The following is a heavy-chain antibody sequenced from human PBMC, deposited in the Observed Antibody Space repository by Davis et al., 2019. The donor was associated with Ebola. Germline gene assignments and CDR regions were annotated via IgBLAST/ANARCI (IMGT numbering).Heavy chain of an antibody. Sequence: GESLKIPRKGSWYSITPYWISSLRQMPGKGLDWVGRIAPSDSDTRYSPSFQGHVTISVDKSISTTFLQWSSLEASDTAMYYCATHCSTTSCHAPSWGQGTLVTVSS. J-gene: IGHJ5*02. V-gene: IGHV5-10-1*01. CDR2: IAPSDSDT. CDR3: ATHCSTTSCHAPS. CDR1: WYSITPYW. D-gene: IGHD2-2*01.